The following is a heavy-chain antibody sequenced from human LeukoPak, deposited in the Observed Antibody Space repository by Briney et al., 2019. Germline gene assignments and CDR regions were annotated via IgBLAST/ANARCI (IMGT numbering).Heavy chain of an antibody. J-gene: IGHJ6*02. Sequence: PGGSLRLSCAASGFTFSSYWMHWVRQAPGKGLVWVSRINSDGSSTSYADSAKGRFTISRDNAKNTLYLQMNSLRAEDTAVYYCARGDIVVVPAAIATSDYYGMDVWGQGTTVTVSS. D-gene: IGHD2-2*01. CDR2: INSDGSST. CDR1: GFTFSSYW. V-gene: IGHV3-74*01. CDR3: ARGDIVVVPAAIATSDYYGMDV.